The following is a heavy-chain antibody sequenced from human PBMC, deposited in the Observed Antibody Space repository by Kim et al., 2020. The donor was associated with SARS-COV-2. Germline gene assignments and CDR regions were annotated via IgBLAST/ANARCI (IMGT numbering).Heavy chain of an antibody. Sequence: GGSLRLSCAASGFTFSSYWMSWVRQAPGKGLEWVANIKQDGSEKYYVDSVKGRFTISRDNAKNSLYLQMNSLRAEDTAVYYCARDGRRGLLWFGETAASYYGMDVWGRGTTVTVSS. CDR1: GFTFSSYW. V-gene: IGHV3-7*01. J-gene: IGHJ6*02. CDR2: IKQDGSEK. CDR3: ARDGRRGLLWFGETAASYYGMDV. D-gene: IGHD3-10*01.